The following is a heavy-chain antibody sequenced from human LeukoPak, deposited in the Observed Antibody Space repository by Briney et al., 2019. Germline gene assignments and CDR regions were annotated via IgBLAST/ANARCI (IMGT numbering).Heavy chain of an antibody. CDR3: ARGPPGSGLTIDW. Sequence: GGSLRLSCAGSGFTVSSSYMSWVRQAPGKGLEWVSVLYSGGSIFYADSVKGRFTISRDISKNMLYLQMNNLRDGDTAVYYCARGPPGSGLTIDWWGQGALVTVSS. J-gene: IGHJ4*02. V-gene: IGHV3-66*01. CDR1: GFTVSSSY. CDR2: LYSGGSI.